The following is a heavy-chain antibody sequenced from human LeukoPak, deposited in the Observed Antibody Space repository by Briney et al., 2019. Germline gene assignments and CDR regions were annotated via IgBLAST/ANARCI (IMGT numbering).Heavy chain of an antibody. J-gene: IGHJ5*02. CDR1: GGSISSSSYY. V-gene: IGHV4-39*01. CDR2: IYYSGST. D-gene: IGHD3-10*01. CDR3: ARRIRDSGSWANNWFDP. Sequence: SETLSLTCTVSGGSISSSSYYWGWIRQPPGKGLEWIGSIYYSGSTYYNPSLKSRVTISVDTSKNQFSLKLSSVTAADTAAYYCARRIRDSGSWANNWFDPWGQGTLVTVPS.